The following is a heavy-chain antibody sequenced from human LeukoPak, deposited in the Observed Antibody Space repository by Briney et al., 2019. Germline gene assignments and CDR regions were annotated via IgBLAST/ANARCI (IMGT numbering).Heavy chain of an antibody. CDR1: GFTVSSNY. D-gene: IGHD5-18*01. Sequence: GGSLRLSCAASGFTVSSNYMTWVRQAPGKGLEWVSVIYSDDTTYYADSVKGRFTISRDISKNTLYLQMNSLRADDTAVYYCARGSGGYSYGPQYYFDYWGQGTLVTVSS. V-gene: IGHV3-53*01. CDR2: IYSDDTT. J-gene: IGHJ4*02. CDR3: ARGSGGYSYGPQYYFDY.